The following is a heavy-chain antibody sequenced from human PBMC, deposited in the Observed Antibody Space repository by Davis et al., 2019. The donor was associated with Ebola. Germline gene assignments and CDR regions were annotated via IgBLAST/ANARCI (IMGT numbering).Heavy chain of an antibody. J-gene: IGHJ3*02. V-gene: IGHV4-34*01. CDR2: INHSGST. Sequence: PSETLSLTCAVYGGSFSGYYWSWIRQHPGKGLEWIGEINHSGSTNYNPSLKSRVTISVDTSKNQFSLKLSSVTAADTAVYYCARGRDNTAMANKGAFDIWGQGTMVTVSS. CDR1: GGSFSGYY. CDR3: ARGRDNTAMANKGAFDI. D-gene: IGHD5-18*01.